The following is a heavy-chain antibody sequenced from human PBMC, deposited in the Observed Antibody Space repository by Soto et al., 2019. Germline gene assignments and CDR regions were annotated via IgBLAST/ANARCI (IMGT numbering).Heavy chain of an antibody. V-gene: IGHV2-5*02. CDR3: VHATTVTTVRGY. Sequence: HITLKESGPTLVKPTQTLTLTCTFSGFSLSTTGVGVGWIRQPPGQALDWLALIYWDDDKRYSPSLKRRLTNPKDTANNQAVHKITNIDSIETATYYCVHATTVTTVRGYWGEITLDNVAS. J-gene: IGHJ4*02. CDR2: IYWDDDK. D-gene: IGHD4-17*01. CDR1: GFSLSTTGVG.